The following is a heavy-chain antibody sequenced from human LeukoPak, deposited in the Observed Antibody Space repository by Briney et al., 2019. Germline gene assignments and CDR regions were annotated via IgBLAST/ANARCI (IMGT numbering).Heavy chain of an antibody. Sequence: ASVKVSCKASGYTFTGYYMHWVRQAPGQGLEWMGWINPNSGGTNYAQKFQGRVTMTRDTSISTAYMELSRLRSDDTAVYYCAKMGYCSITSCYPHLSTDYFQHWGPGTLVSVSS. CDR3: AKMGYCSITSCYPHLSTDYFQH. CDR1: GYTFTGYY. J-gene: IGHJ1*01. D-gene: IGHD2-2*01. V-gene: IGHV1-2*02. CDR2: INPNSGGT.